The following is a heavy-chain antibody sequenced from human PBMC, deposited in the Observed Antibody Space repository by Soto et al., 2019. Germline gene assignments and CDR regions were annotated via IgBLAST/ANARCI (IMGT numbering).Heavy chain of an antibody. J-gene: IGHJ2*01. V-gene: IGHV3-73*02. Sequence: EVQLVESGGGLVQPGGSLKLSCAASGFTFSGSAMHWVRQASGKGLEWVGRIRSKANNYATVYAASVKGRFTISRDDSKXTXHXQMNSLKTEDTAVYYCARHALQYCGGDCYLLPYFDLWGRGTLVTVSS. CDR3: ARHALQYCGGDCYLLPYFDL. CDR1: GFTFSGSA. D-gene: IGHD2-21*02. CDR2: IRSKANNYAT.